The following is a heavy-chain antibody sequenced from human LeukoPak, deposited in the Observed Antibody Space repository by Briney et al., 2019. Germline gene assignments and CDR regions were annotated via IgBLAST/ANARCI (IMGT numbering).Heavy chain of an antibody. J-gene: IGHJ4*02. D-gene: IGHD4-17*01. Sequence: GGSLRLSCAASGFTFSHYAMSWVRQAPGKGLESVSGISGSGDNTYYVDSVKGRFIISRDNSKNTVTLQMNSLRAEDTAVYFCAKDLGYGDNEGNYFFDYWGQGTLVTVSS. CDR1: GFTFSHYA. CDR3: AKDLGYGDNEGNYFFDY. CDR2: ISGSGDNT. V-gene: IGHV3-23*01.